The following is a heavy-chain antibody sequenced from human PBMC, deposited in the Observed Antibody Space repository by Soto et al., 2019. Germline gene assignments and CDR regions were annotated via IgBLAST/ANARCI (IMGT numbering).Heavy chain of an antibody. Sequence: QVQLVQSGAEVKKPGSSVKVSCKASGGTFRSYAISWVRQAPGQGLEWMGGIIPIFGTANYAQKFQGSVTITADESTSTADMELSSLSSAATGVYYCASSDIVTAPFPHWGQGPLVTVSS. V-gene: IGHV1-69*01. CDR1: GGTFRSYA. D-gene: IGHD2-21*02. CDR2: IIPIFGTA. J-gene: IGHJ1*01. CDR3: ASSDIVTAPFPH.